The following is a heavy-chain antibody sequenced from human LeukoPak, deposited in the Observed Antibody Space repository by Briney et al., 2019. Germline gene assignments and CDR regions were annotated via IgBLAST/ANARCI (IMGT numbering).Heavy chain of an antibody. J-gene: IGHJ4*02. Sequence: ASVKVSCKASGYRFSSSGINWMRQAPGQGLEWMGWISAYNGDTNYAQNLQGRVTMTTDTSTSTAYMDLRSLRSDDTAVYYCARGGYYGSGSFPDYWGQGTLVTVSS. CDR3: ARGGYYGSGSFPDY. CDR2: ISAYNGDT. V-gene: IGHV1-18*01. CDR1: GYRFSSSG. D-gene: IGHD3-10*01.